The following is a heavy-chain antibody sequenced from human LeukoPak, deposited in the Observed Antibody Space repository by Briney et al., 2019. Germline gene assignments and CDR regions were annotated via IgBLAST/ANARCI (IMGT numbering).Heavy chain of an antibody. J-gene: IGHJ4*02. CDR3: TLYNY. D-gene: IGHD1-14*01. V-gene: IGHV1-3*03. CDR2: INAGNGNT. CDR1: GYTFTSYA. Sequence: PGASVKVSCKASGYTFTSYAMNWVRQAPGQGLEWMGWINAGNGNTKYSQEFQGRVTITRDTSASTVYMELNSLRSEDMAVYYCTLYNYWGQGTLVTVSS.